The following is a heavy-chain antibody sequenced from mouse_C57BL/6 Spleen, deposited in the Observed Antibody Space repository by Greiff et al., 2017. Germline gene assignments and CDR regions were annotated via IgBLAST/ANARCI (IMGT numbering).Heavy chain of an antibody. CDR2: ISNLAYSI. D-gene: IGHD1-1*01. J-gene: IGHJ4*01. CDR1: GFTFSDYG. V-gene: IGHV5-15*04. CDR3: ARRYGSSYGDAMDY. Sequence: DVMLVESGGGLVQPGGSLKLSCAASGFTFSDYGMAWVRQAPRKGPEWVAFISNLAYSIYYADTVTGRFTISRENAKNTLYLEMSSLRSEDTAMYYCARRYGSSYGDAMDYWGQVTSVTVSS.